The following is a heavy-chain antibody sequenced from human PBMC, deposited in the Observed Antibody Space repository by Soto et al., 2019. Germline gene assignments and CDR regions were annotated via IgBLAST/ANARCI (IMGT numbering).Heavy chain of an antibody. D-gene: IGHD3-9*01. Sequence: QVQLQQWGAGPLRPLETLSLTCGVSGGSFSGYYWAWIRQSPGKGLEWIGEINDRGSINYNPSLKSRVSISVATSKNHYSLNLRSVTAADTAVHYCARESHDILTGTPWAWDFDLWGRGTLVTVSS. CDR1: GGSFSGYY. CDR3: ARESHDILTGTPWAWDFDL. J-gene: IGHJ2*01. CDR2: INDRGSI. V-gene: IGHV4-34*01.